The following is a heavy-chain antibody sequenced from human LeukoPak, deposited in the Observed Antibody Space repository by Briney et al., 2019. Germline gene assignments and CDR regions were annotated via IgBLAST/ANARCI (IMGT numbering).Heavy chain of an antibody. Sequence: SETLSLTCTVSGGSISSGDYHWSWIRPPPGKGLEWIGHIYYSGSTYYNPSLKSRVTISEETSKSQFSLKLSSVTAADTAVYYCARDKGYCSSTSCYDAFDIWGQGTMVTVSS. V-gene: IGHV4-30-4*08. J-gene: IGHJ3*02. CDR2: IYYSGST. CDR3: ARDKGYCSSTSCYDAFDI. D-gene: IGHD2-2*01. CDR1: GGSISSGDYH.